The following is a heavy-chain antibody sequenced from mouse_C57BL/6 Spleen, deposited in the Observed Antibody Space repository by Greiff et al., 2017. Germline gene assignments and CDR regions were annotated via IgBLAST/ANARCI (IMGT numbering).Heavy chain of an antibody. Sequence: EVMLVESGGGLVKPGGSLKLSCAASGFTFSDYGMHWVRQAPEKGLEWVAYISSGSRTIYYADTVKGPFTISRDNAKNTLFLQMTSLRSEGTAMYYCARSHYYGRSSYFDYWGQGTTRTVSS. J-gene: IGHJ2*01. D-gene: IGHD1-1*01. CDR3: ARSHYYGRSSYFDY. V-gene: IGHV5-17*01. CDR2: ISSGSRTI. CDR1: GFTFSDYG.